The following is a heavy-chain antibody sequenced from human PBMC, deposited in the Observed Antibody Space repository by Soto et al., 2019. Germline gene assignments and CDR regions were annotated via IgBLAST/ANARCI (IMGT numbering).Heavy chain of an antibody. CDR3: ARDQISGWYDN. D-gene: IGHD6-19*01. CDR1: GFAFGRYA. Sequence: EVQLFESGGGLVKPGGSLRLSCAASGFAFGRYALSWVRQALGKGLEWVSAMGGSVDSKSYADSVKGRFTISRDDPKNTLFLEMNSLRPEDTAIYFCARDQISGWYDNWGQGTLVTVSS. V-gene: IGHV3-23*01. CDR2: MGGSVDSK. J-gene: IGHJ5*02.